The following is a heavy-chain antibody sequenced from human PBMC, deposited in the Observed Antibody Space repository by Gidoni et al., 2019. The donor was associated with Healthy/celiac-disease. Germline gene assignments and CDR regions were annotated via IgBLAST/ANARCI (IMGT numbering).Heavy chain of an antibody. D-gene: IGHD6-6*01. V-gene: IGHV3-30*18. CDR3: AKDGLIAARVYYYMDV. J-gene: IGHJ6*03. Sequence: QVQLVESGGGVVQPGRSLRLSCAASGFTFSSYGMHWVRQAPGKGLEWVAVISYDGSNKYYADSVKGRFTISRDNSKNTLYLQMNSLRAEDTAVYYCAKDGLIAARVYYYMDVWGKGTTVTVSS. CDR1: GFTFSSYG. CDR2: ISYDGSNK.